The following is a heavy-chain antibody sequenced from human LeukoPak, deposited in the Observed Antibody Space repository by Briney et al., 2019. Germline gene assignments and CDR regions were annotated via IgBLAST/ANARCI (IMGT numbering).Heavy chain of an antibody. V-gene: IGHV3-23*01. CDR1: GFTFTIYA. J-gene: IGHJ4*02. CDR2: ISDSGDRT. CDR3: AKSGSVPPDY. D-gene: IGHD2-2*01. Sequence: GGSLRLSCAASGFTFTIYAMSWVRQSPGKGLEWVSSISDSGDRTYYADSVKGRFTISRDNSRNTLYLQVNSLRTEDTAVYYCAKSGSVPPDYWGQGTLVTVSS.